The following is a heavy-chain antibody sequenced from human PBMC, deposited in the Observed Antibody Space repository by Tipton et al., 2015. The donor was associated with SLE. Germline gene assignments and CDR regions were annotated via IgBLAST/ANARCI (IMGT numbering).Heavy chain of an antibody. D-gene: IGHD2-21*01. J-gene: IGHJ4*02. CDR3: TSEPRHCDY. CDR1: GFTFSDYY. Sequence: SLRLSCAASGFTFSDYYMTWIRQAPGKGLEWVSYIAGTSSFINYGDSVKGRFTVSRDNTRNVMYLQMNSLTVDDTAVYYCTSEPRHCDYWGRGTLVTVPS. CDR2: IAGTSSFI. V-gene: IGHV3-11*04.